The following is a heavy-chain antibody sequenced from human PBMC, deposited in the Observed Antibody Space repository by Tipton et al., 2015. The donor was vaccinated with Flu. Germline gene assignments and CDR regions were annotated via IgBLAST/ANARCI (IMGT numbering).Heavy chain of an antibody. CDR2: FSKSGST. V-gene: IGHV4-59*08. D-gene: IGHD4-17*01. J-gene: IGHJ3*01. Sequence: TLSLTCIVSGGSFGSYYWSWIRQPPGQGLEWIGYFSKSGSTYYNPSLQSRVTISVDTSNNKFSLKLSSVTAGDTAIYYCARQDYGAYERLHVFDFWGQGTMVAVSS. CDR3: ARQDYGAYERLHVFDF. CDR1: GGSFGSYY.